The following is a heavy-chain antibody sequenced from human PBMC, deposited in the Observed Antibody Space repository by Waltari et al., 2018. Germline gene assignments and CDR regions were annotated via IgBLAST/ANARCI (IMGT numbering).Heavy chain of an antibody. D-gene: IGHD2-2*01. Sequence: EVQLLESGGGLVQPGGSLRLSCAASGFTFSSYAMSWFGQAPGKGLEWVSAISGSGGSTYYADSVKGRFTISRDHSKNTLYLQMNSLRAKDMAVYYCAKVMKYQLLFDAFDIWGQGTMVTVSS. CDR2: ISGSGGST. V-gene: IGHV3-23*01. J-gene: IGHJ3*02. CDR3: AKVMKYQLLFDAFDI. CDR1: GFTFSSYA.